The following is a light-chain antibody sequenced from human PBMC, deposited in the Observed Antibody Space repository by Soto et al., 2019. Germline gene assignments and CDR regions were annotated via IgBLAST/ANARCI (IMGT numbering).Light chain of an antibody. CDR3: QQYGSSPYT. V-gene: IGKV3-20*01. Sequence: IVLTQSPGTLSVSPGERATLSCRASQSVRRNCLAWYQQKPGQAPRLLIYGASNRATGIPDTFSGGESGTDFTLNITRLEPEDFDVYYCQQYGSSPYTLGQGTKLEMK. CDR2: GAS. CDR1: QSVRRNC. J-gene: IGKJ2*01.